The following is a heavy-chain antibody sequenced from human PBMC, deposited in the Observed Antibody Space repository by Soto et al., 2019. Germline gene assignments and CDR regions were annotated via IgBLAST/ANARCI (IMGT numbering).Heavy chain of an antibody. CDR2: ISSSSSTI. V-gene: IGHV3-48*01. CDR3: AKDDAGMSGFDY. CDR1: GFTFSSYS. Sequence: GGSLRLSCAASGFTFSSYSMNWVRQAPGKGLEWVSYISSSSSTIYYADSEKGRITISRDNAKNSLYLQMNILRADDTAVYYCAKDDAGMSGFDYGRQGTLVTV. J-gene: IGHJ4*02. D-gene: IGHD3-3*01.